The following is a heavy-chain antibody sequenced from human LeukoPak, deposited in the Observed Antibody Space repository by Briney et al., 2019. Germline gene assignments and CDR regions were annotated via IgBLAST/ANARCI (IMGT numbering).Heavy chain of an antibody. CDR1: GFSFSSYG. V-gene: IGHV3-33*01. CDR2: IWFDGTNK. J-gene: IGHJ4*02. D-gene: IGHD4-23*01. Sequence: GGSLRLSCAASGFSFSSYGMHWVRQAPGKGLEWVALIWFDGTNKYYAGSVKGRFTISRDNSNNTLYLQMNSLRVEDTAVYYCARQTTVATDCWGQGTLVTVSS. CDR3: ARQTTVATDC.